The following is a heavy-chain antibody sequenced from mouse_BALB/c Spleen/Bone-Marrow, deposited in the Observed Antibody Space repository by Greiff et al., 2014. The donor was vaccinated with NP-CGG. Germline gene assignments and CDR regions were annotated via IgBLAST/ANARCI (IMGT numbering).Heavy chain of an antibody. D-gene: IGHD2-1*01. V-gene: IGHV1-22*01. CDR1: GYTFTEDT. CDR2: INPSNGGT. CDR3: ARDGNYAMDY. J-gene: IGHJ4*01. Sequence: EVQLQQSGPELVKPGASVKISCKTSGYTFTEDTMHWVKQSHGKSLEWIGVINPSNGGTTYKQKFKDKAALTVDKSSSTAYMELRSLTSEDSAVYYCARDGNYAMDYWGQGTSVTVSS.